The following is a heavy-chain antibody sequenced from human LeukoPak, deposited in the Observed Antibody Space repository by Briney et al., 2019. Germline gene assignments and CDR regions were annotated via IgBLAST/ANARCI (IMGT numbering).Heavy chain of an antibody. CDR1: GYTFTTYA. D-gene: IGHD6-19*01. J-gene: IGHJ6*03. CDR3: ARQGWYVDIFFHMDV. V-gene: IGHV1-18*01. CDR2: ISAYYGNT. Sequence: ASVKVSCKASGYTFTTYAISWVRQAPGQGLEWMGWISAYYGNTTYAQKFQGRVTMTTDTSTSTAYMELRSLRSDDTAVYYCARQGWYVDIFFHMDVWGKGTTVTISS.